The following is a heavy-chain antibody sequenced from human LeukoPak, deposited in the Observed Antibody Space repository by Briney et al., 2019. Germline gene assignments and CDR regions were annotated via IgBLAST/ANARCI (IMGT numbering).Heavy chain of an antibody. J-gene: IGHJ2*01. Sequence: LSLTCTVSGGSISSGGYYWSWIRQPPGKGLEWVSSISSSSSYIFYADSVKGRFTISRDNAKNSLYLQMNSLRAEDTAVYYCARGGSSGYLPYWYFDLWGRGTLVTVSS. CDR2: ISSSSSYI. CDR3: ARGGSSGYLPYWYFDL. V-gene: IGHV3-11*06. D-gene: IGHD3-22*01. CDR1: GGSISSGGYY.